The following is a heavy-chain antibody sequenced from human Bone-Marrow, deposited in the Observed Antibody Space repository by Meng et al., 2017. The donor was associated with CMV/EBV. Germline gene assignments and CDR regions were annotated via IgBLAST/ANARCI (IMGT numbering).Heavy chain of an antibody. V-gene: IGHV1-69*05. Sequence: SVKVSCKASGDTISSYAIIWVRQAPGQGLEWMGGIIPIFGTTNYAQKFQGRVTITTDESTSTAYMELSSLRSADTAVYYCAREGCSSNICYAVDDWGQGTLVTVSS. CDR2: IIPIFGTT. D-gene: IGHD2-2*01. J-gene: IGHJ4*02. CDR1: GDTISSYA. CDR3: AREGCSSNICYAVDD.